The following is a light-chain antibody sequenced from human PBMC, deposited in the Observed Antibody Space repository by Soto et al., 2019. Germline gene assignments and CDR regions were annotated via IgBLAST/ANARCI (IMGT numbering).Light chain of an antibody. CDR1: QSVSSSY. CDR2: GAS. CDR3: QQYHSSPWA. Sequence: EIVLTQSPGTLSLSPGEIATLSFSASQSVSSSYLAWYQQKPGQAPRLLIYGASSRATGIPDRFSGSGSGTDFTLTISRVEPVDFAVYSCQQYHSSPWAFGQGTKVDI. J-gene: IGKJ1*01. V-gene: IGKV3-20*01.